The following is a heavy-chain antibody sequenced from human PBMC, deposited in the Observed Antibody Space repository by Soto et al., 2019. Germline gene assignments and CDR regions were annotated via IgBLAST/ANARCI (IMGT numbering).Heavy chain of an antibody. CDR2: IYPGDSEA. J-gene: IGHJ4*02. D-gene: IGHD5-18*01. V-gene: IGHV5-51*01. CDR1: GYSFRSYW. CDR3: GRRSGDTAMTRVFDH. Sequence: GEALKISCKCSGYSFRSYWIGWGRQMPGKGLERGGIIYPGDSEAKYSPSLQGQVTISADKSISPAYLQRSSVTASGTAMYYCGRRSGDTAMTRVFDHWGQGTLVTVSS.